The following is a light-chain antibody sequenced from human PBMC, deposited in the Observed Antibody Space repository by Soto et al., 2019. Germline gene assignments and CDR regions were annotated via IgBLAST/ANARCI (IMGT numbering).Light chain of an antibody. CDR1: QNIHKY. J-gene: IGKJ1*01. V-gene: IGKV1-39*01. CDR2: EAT. CDR3: QQSFVSPWT. Sequence: DIEMTQSPSSLSASVGDRVTISCRSSQNIHKYLNWYQQRPGKAPNLLVYEATSLETGVSLKFSGSGSGTEFTLTINSLQPEDFATYDCQQSFVSPWTFGQGTNIEI.